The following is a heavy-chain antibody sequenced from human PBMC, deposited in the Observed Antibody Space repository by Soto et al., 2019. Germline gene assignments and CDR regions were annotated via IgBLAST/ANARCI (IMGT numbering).Heavy chain of an antibody. J-gene: IGHJ5*02. CDR1: GYTFTSYG. Sequence: QVQLVQSGAEVKKPGASVNVSCKASGYTFTSYGISWVRQAPGQGLEWMGWISAYNGNTNYAQKLQGRVTMTTDTSTSTAYMELRSLRSDDTAVYYCARVASITMVRGVPYNWFDPWGQGTLVTVSS. V-gene: IGHV1-18*01. D-gene: IGHD3-10*01. CDR2: ISAYNGNT. CDR3: ARVASITMVRGVPYNWFDP.